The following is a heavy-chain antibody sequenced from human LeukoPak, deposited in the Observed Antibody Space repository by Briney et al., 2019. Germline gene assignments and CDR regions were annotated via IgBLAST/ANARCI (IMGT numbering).Heavy chain of an antibody. CDR1: GFTFSSYA. CDR3: AKDRSYRDYYYYYMDV. D-gene: IGHD1-26*01. CDR2: IGGSGTRT. Sequence: GGSLRLSCAASGFTFSSYAMSWVRQAPGKGLEWVSGIGGSGTRTYYADSVKGRFTISRDNSKNTLYLQMNSLRAEDTAVYYCAKDRSYRDYYYYYMDVWGKGTTVTISS. V-gene: IGHV3-23*01. J-gene: IGHJ6*03.